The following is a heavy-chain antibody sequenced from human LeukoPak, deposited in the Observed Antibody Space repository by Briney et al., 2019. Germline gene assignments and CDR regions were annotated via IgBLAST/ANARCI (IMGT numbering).Heavy chain of an antibody. CDR2: ISSSSSTI. CDR3: AKEGRDVKNARYGMDV. D-gene: IGHD5-24*01. V-gene: IGHV3-48*01. CDR1: GFTFSSYS. J-gene: IGHJ6*02. Sequence: PGGSLRLSCAASGFTFSSYSMNWVRQAPGKGLEWVSYISSSSSTIYYADSVKGRFTISRDNAKNSLYLQMNSLRAEDTAVYYCAKEGRDVKNARYGMDVWGQGTTVTVSS.